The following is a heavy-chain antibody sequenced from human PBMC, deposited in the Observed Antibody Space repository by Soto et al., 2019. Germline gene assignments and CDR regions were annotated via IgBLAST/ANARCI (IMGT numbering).Heavy chain of an antibody. CDR2: IHFDGSTT. J-gene: IGHJ4*02. CDR3: ARDAYISGYYQFDY. Sequence: PGGSLRLSCAASGFTFSSYWMHWVRQVPGKGLVWVSRIHFDGSTTHYADSVKGRFTISRDNAKNTLSLQMNSLRAEDTAAYYCARDAYISGYYQFDYWGQGTLVTVSS. D-gene: IGHD6-19*01. CDR1: GFTFSSYW. V-gene: IGHV3-74*01.